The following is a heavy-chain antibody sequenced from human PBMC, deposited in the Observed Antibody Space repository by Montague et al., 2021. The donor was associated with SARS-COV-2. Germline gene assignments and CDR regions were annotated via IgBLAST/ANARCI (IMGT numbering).Heavy chain of an antibody. D-gene: IGHD6-13*01. CDR2: IYNSGST. CDR3: ARVGRVSSWYEVAFDI. Sequence: SETLSLTCTVSGGSISRYSWTWIRQPPGKGLEWIGYIYNSGSTNYNPSLTSRVTISVDTSKNQFSLKLSSVAAADTAVYYCARVGRVSSWYEVAFDIWGQGTVVTVSS. V-gene: IGHV4-59*01. J-gene: IGHJ3*02. CDR1: GGSISRYS.